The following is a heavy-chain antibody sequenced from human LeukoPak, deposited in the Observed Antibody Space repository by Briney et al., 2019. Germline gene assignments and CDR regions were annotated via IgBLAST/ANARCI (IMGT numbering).Heavy chain of an antibody. CDR3: AKRTSNWNYFDY. CDR1: GFTFDDYA. D-gene: IGHD1-20*01. J-gene: IGHJ4*02. CDR2: ISGSGGST. Sequence: GRSLRLSCAASGFTFDDYAMHWVRQAPGKGLEWVSGISGSGGSTYYADSVKGRFTISRDNSKNTLYLQMNSLRAEDTAVYYCAKRTSNWNYFDYWGQGTLVTVSS. V-gene: IGHV3-23*01.